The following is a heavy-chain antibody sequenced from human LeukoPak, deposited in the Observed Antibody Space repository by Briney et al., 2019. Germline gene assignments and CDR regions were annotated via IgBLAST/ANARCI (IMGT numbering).Heavy chain of an antibody. Sequence: PSETLSLTCAVYGGSFSGYYWSWIRQPPGKGLEWIGEINHSGSTNYNPSLKSRVTISVDTSKNQFSLKLSSVTAADTAVYYCARRRIAARLDYWGQGTLVTVSS. CDR2: INHSGST. CDR1: GGSFSGYY. CDR3: ARRRIAARLDY. V-gene: IGHV4-34*01. J-gene: IGHJ4*02. D-gene: IGHD6-6*01.